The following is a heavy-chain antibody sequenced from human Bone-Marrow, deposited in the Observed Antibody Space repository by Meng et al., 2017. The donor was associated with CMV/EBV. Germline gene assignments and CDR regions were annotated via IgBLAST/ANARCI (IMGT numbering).Heavy chain of an antibody. Sequence: SETLSLTCTVSGGSISSYYWSWIRQPTGKGLEWVGYISNSGNTNYNPSLSRRVTISVDTSKNQFSLKLSSVTAADTAVYYCARDGVSVGVYYGMDVWGQGTTVTVSS. D-gene: IGHD3-3*01. V-gene: IGHV4-59*12. CDR2: ISNSGNT. CDR1: GGSISSYY. J-gene: IGHJ6*02. CDR3: ARDGVSVGVYYGMDV.